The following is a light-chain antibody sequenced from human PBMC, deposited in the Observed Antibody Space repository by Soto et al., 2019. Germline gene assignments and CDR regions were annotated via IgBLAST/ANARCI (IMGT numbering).Light chain of an antibody. Sequence: EIVLTQSPGTLSLSPGERATLSCRASQTIRSNFLTWYQQKPGQAPRLLIYGASTRAAGIPDRFSGSGSGTDFTLTISSLQSEDFALYYCQQYNNWPPLTFGGGTKVEIK. CDR3: QQYNNWPPLT. CDR1: QTIRSN. CDR2: GAS. J-gene: IGKJ4*01. V-gene: IGKV3D-15*01.